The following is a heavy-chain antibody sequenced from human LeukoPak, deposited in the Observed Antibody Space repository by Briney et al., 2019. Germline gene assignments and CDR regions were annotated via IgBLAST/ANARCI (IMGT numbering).Heavy chain of an antibody. CDR3: AKDQGVLYYYDSSGYSLDYFDY. CDR2: ISGSGGST. J-gene: IGHJ4*02. CDR1: GFTFSSYA. V-gene: IGHV3-23*01. Sequence: GGSLRLSCAASGFTFSSYAMSWVRQAPGKGLEWVSAISGSGGSTYYADSVKGRFTISRDNSKNTLYLQMNSLRAEDTAVYYCAKDQGVLYYYDSSGYSLDYFDYWGQGTLVTVSS. D-gene: IGHD3-22*01.